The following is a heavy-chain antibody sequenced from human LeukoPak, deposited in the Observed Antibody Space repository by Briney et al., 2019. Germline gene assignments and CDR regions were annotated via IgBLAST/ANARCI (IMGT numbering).Heavy chain of an antibody. Sequence: PGGSLRLSCVATGFTFTNYAMSRFCQAPGKGLEWVSAISYSGGSTYYADSVKGRFTISRDDSKNTLYLQMNSLRAEDTAIYYCAKDRRLPWDYFDSWGQGTLVTVSS. D-gene: IGHD5-18*01. CDR2: ISYSGGST. CDR3: AKDRRLPWDYFDS. CDR1: GFTFTNYA. J-gene: IGHJ4*02. V-gene: IGHV3-23*01.